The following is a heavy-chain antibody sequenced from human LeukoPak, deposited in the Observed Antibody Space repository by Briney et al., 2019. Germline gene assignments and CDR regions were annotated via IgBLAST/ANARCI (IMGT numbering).Heavy chain of an antibody. V-gene: IGHV1-69*02. J-gene: IGHJ4*02. Sequence: VALVKVSCKASGGTFSSYTISWVRQAPGEGLEWMGRIIPILGIANYAQKFQGRVTITADKSTSTAYMELSSLRSEDTAVYYCARETTVQLVPPYWGQGTLVTVSS. CDR3: ARETTVQLVPPY. D-gene: IGHD6-13*01. CDR1: GGTFSSYT. CDR2: IIPILGIA.